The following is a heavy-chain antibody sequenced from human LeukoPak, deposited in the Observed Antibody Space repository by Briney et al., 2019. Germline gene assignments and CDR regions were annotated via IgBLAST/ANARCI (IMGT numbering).Heavy chain of an antibody. CDR1: GFTFSSYS. CDR2: ISSSSSYI. CDR3: AKDARSSSFDY. D-gene: IGHD1-26*01. V-gene: IGHV3-21*01. Sequence: GGSLRLSCAASGFTFSSYSMNWVRQAPGKGLAWVSSISSSSSYIYYADSVKGRFTISRDNAKNSLYLQMNSLRAEDTAVYYCAKDARSSSFDYWGQGTLVTVSS. J-gene: IGHJ4*02.